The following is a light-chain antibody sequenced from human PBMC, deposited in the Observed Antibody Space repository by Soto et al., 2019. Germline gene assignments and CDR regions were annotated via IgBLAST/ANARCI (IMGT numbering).Light chain of an antibody. CDR1: QTVSTSF. CDR2: GAS. J-gene: IGKJ1*01. V-gene: IGKV3-20*01. CDR3: QQYGSSGT. Sequence: EIVLTQSPGTLSLSPGERATLSCRASQTVSTSFLAWYQQKRGQAPRLLIYGASNRATGIPARFSGSGSGTDFTLTISRLEPEDFAVYYCQQYGSSGTFGQGTKVDIK.